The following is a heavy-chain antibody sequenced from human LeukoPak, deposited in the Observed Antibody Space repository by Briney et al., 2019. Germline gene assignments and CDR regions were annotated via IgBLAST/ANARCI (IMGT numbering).Heavy chain of an antibody. D-gene: IGHD5-18*01. CDR3: ATYSYGYFDY. J-gene: IGHJ4*02. CDR2: INHSGST. CDR1: GGSFSGYY. Sequence: KPSETLSLTCAVYGGSFSGYYWSWIRQPPGKGLEWIGEINHSGSTNYNPSLKSRVTISVDTSKNQFSLKLSSVTAADTAVYYCATYSYGYFDYWGQGTLVTVSS. V-gene: IGHV4-34*01.